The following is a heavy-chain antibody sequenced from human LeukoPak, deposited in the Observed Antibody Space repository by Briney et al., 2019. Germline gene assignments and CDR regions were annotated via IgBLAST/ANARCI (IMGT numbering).Heavy chain of an antibody. J-gene: IGHJ4*02. Sequence: ASVKVSCKASGYTFTGYYMHWVRQAPGQGLEWMGWINPNSGGTNYAQEFQGRVTMTRDTSISTAYMELSRLRSDDTAVYYCARVLSRRGTTGGAGRPYFPIFDYWGQGTLVTVSS. D-gene: IGHD1-14*01. CDR3: ARVLSRRGTTGGAGRPYFPIFDY. V-gene: IGHV1-2*02. CDR2: INPNSGGT. CDR1: GYTFTGYY.